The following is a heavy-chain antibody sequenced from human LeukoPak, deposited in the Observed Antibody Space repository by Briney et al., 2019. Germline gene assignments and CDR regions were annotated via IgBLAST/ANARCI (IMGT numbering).Heavy chain of an antibody. V-gene: IGHV5-51*01. Sequence: GESLKISCKGSGYRFTSYWIAWVRQMPGEGLEWMGSIYPGDSDTRYSPSFQGQVTISADKSSSTAYLQWSSLKASDTAMYYCARRLYSYGYSDYWGQGTLVTVSS. CDR1: GYRFTSYW. CDR2: IYPGDSDT. J-gene: IGHJ4*02. CDR3: ARRLYSYGYSDY. D-gene: IGHD5-18*01.